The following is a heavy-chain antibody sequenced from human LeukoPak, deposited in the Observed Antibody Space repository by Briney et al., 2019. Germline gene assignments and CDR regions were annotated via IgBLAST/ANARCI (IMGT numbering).Heavy chain of an antibody. J-gene: IGHJ4*02. CDR3: ARDGSPYCSGGSCYSIDF. CDR2: INHSGST. V-gene: IGHV4-34*01. D-gene: IGHD2-15*01. Sequence: SETLSLTCAVYGGSFSGYYWSWIRQPPGKGLEWIGEINHSGSTNYNPSLKSRVTISVDTSKNQFSLKLSSVTAADTAVYYCARDGSPYCSGGSCYSIDFWGQGTLVTVSS. CDR1: GGSFSGYY.